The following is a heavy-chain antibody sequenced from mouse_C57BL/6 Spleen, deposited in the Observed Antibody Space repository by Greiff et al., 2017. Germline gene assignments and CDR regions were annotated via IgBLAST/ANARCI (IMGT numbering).Heavy chain of an antibody. CDR2: INYDGSST. D-gene: IGHD1-1*01. J-gene: IGHJ2*01. CDR1: GFTFSDYY. V-gene: IGHV5-16*01. Sequence: EVKLVESEGGLVQPGSSMKLSCTASGFTFSDYYMAWVRQVPEKGLEWVANINYDGSSTYYLDSLKSRFIISRDNAKNILYLQMSSLKSEDTATYYCARAYYYGSSCYFDYGGQGTTLTVSS. CDR3: ARAYYYGSSCYFDY.